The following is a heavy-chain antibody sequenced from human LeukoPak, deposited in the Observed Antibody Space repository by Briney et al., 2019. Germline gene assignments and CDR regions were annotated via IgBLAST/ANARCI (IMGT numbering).Heavy chain of an antibody. J-gene: IGHJ4*02. CDR3: ARADSRIFRS. D-gene: IGHD1-14*01. Sequence: GGSLRLSCAASGFTLSSYSMNWVRQAPGKGLEWVSSISSSSSYIYYADSVKGRFTISRDNAKNSLYLQMNSLRAEDTAVYYCARADSRIFRSWGLGTLVTVSS. CDR1: GFTLSSYS. V-gene: IGHV3-21*01. CDR2: ISSSSSYI.